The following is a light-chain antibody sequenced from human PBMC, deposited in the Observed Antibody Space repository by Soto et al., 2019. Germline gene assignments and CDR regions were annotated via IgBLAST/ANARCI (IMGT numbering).Light chain of an antibody. V-gene: IGLV2-8*01. J-gene: IGLJ1*01. CDR2: EVS. CDR3: SSYAGSNTNYV. CDR1: SSDVGGYNY. Sequence: QSALTQPPSASGSPGQSVTISCTGTSSDVGGYNYVSWYQQHPGKAPKLMIYEVSKRPSGVPDRFSGSKSGNTASLTVSGLQAEDEADYYCSSYAGSNTNYVFGTGTKVTV.